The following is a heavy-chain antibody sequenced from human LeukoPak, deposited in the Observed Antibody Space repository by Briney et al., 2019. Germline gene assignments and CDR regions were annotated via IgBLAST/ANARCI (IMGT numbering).Heavy chain of an antibody. CDR3: TTAYCSSTSCHPPWP. J-gene: IGHJ4*02. V-gene: IGHV3-15*01. D-gene: IGHD2-2*01. CDR2: IKSKTDGGTT. CDR1: GFTFSSYW. Sequence: MTGGSLRLSCAASGFTFSSYWMSWVRQAPGKGLEWVGRIKSKTDGGTTDYAAPVKGRFTISRDDSKNTLYLQMNSLKTEDTAVYYCTTAYCSSTSCHPPWPWGQGTLVTVSS.